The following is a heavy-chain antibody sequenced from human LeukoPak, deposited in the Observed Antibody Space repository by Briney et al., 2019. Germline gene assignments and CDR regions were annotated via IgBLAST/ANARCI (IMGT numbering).Heavy chain of an antibody. Sequence: GGSLRLSCAASGFTFSSYAMSWVRQVPGKGLEWVSVISGSGDNTYYADSVKGRFTISRDNSKNTLYLQVNRLRAEDTAVYYCAVYCSSTSCLHDMDVWGQGTTVTVSS. CDR2: ISGSGDNT. J-gene: IGHJ6*02. CDR1: GFTFSSYA. V-gene: IGHV3-23*01. D-gene: IGHD2-2*01. CDR3: AVYCSSTSCLHDMDV.